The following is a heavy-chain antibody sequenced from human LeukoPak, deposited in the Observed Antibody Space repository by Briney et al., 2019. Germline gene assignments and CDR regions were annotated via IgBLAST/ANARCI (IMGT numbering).Heavy chain of an antibody. CDR1: GYTFSEHY. CDR3: ARGAAVPEANLDY. Sequence: GGSLRLSCAASGYTFSEHYMSWIRQAPGKGLDWVAYIRSDARTIYYADSVRGRFTISRDNAKNSLFLQMNSLRAEDTAVYYCARGAAVPEANLDYWGQGTLVTVSS. D-gene: IGHD6-13*01. J-gene: IGHJ4*02. CDR2: IRSDARTI. V-gene: IGHV3-11*04.